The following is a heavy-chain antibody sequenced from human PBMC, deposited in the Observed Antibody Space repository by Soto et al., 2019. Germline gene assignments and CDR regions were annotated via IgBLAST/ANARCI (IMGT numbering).Heavy chain of an antibody. CDR3: ARTSITMVRGVTQGWFDP. V-gene: IGHV1-46*03. D-gene: IGHD3-10*01. CDR2: INPSGGST. Sequence: ASVKVSCKASGYTFTSYYMHWVRQAPGQGLEWMGIINPSGGSTSYAQKFQGRVTMTRDTSTSTVYMELSSLRSEDTAVYYCARTSITMVRGVTQGWFDPWGQGTLVTVSS. CDR1: GYTFTSYY. J-gene: IGHJ5*02.